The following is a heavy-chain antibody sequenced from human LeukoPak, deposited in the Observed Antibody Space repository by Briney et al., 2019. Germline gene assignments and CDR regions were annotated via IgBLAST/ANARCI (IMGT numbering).Heavy chain of an antibody. CDR2: ISGNGGST. CDR3: AKDQKMHGDY. CDR1: GFTFGNYA. V-gene: IGHV3-23*01. Sequence: GGSLRLSCAASGFTFGNYAVSWVRQAPGKGLEWVSLISGNGGSTYYADSVKGRFTISRDNSKNTLYLQMSSLRAEDTAVYYCAKDQKMHGDYWGQGTLVTVSS. J-gene: IGHJ4*02.